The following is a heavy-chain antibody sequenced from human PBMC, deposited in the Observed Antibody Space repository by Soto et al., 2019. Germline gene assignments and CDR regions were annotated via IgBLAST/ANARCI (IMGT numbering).Heavy chain of an antibody. CDR1: GYSFTDDY. J-gene: IGHJ6*02. Sequence: QVQVVQSGAEVKKPGASVKISCKTSGYSFTDDYLHWVRQAPGQGLEWVGWINPHSGSTNFAQKFLGRVSMTRDTSISKAYMELFSLTSDDTAIYYCARAVYCGDDCYSYGMDVWGQGTTVTVSS. CDR3: ARAVYCGDDCYSYGMDV. D-gene: IGHD2-21*02. CDR2: INPHSGST. V-gene: IGHV1-2*02.